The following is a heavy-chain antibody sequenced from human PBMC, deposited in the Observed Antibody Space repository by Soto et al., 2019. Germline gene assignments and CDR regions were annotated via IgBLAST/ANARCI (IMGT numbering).Heavy chain of an antibody. CDR1: GFTFSSYG. CDR3: AREEASFWSGILDRYYFDY. CDR2: IWYDGSNK. Sequence: GGSLRLSCAESGFTFSSYGMHWVRQAPGKGLEWVAVIWYDGSNKYYADSVKGRFTISRDNSKNTLYLQMNSLRAEDTAVYYCAREEASFWSGILDRYYFDYWGQGTLVTVSS. D-gene: IGHD3-3*01. J-gene: IGHJ4*02. V-gene: IGHV3-33*01.